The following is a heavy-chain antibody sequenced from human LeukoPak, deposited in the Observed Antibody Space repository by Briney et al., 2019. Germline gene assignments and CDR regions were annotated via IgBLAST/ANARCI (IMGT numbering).Heavy chain of an antibody. J-gene: IGHJ2*01. V-gene: IGHV4-39*01. CDR1: GGSISSSSYY. D-gene: IGHD5-18*01. CDR3: ARRGYSYGYTSYWYFDL. Sequence: PSETLSLTCTVSGGSISSSSYYWGWIRQPPGKGLEWIGSIYYSGSTYYNPSLKSRVTISVDTSKNQFSLKLSSVTAADTAVYYCARRGYSYGYTSYWYFDLWGRGTLVTVSS. CDR2: IYYSGST.